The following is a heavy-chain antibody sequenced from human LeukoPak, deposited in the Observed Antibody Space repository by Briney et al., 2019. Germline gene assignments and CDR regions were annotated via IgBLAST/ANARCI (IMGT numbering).Heavy chain of an antibody. D-gene: IGHD3-3*01. CDR3: ARGFTSTIFGAPFDY. CDR2: IIPIFGTA. CDR1: GGTFSSYA. Sequence: SVKVSCMASGGTFSSYAISWVRQAPGQGLEWMGGIIPIFGTANYAQKFQGRVTITADESTSTAYMELSSLRSEDTAVYYCARGFTSTIFGAPFDYWGQGTLVTVSS. J-gene: IGHJ4*02. V-gene: IGHV1-69*13.